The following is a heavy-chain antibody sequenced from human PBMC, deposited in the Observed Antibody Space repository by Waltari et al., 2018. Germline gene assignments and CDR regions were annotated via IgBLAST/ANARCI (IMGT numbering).Heavy chain of an antibody. CDR3: AKGGVAAAGRLIVRFDY. J-gene: IGHJ4*02. D-gene: IGHD6-13*01. CDR2: ISGSGGST. V-gene: IGHV3-23*01. Sequence: EVQLLESGGGLVQPGGSLRLSCAASGFTFSSYAMSWVRQAPGKGLEWVSAISGSGGSTYYADSVKGRFTISRDNSKNTLYLQMNSLRAEDTAVYYCAKGGVAAAGRLIVRFDYWGQGTLVTVSS. CDR1: GFTFSSYA.